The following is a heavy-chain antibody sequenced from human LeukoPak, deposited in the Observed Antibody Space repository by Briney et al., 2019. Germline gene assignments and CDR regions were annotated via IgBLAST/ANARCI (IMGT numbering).Heavy chain of an antibody. J-gene: IGHJ4*02. Sequence: GASVKVSCKASGYSFSTYGITWVRQAPGQGLEWVGWISAYNGNTNYAQKLQGRVTMTTDTSTNTAYMELRSLRSDDTAVYYCARGSKWEHLDYWGQGTLATVSS. D-gene: IGHD1-26*01. CDR3: ARGSKWEHLDY. CDR1: GYSFSTYG. CDR2: ISAYNGNT. V-gene: IGHV1-18*01.